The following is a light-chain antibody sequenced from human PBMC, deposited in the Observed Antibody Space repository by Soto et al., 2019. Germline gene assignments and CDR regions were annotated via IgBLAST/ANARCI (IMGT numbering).Light chain of an antibody. V-gene: IGLV1-51*01. Sequence: QSVLTQPPSVSAAPGQKVTISCSGSSSNIGKNYVSWYQQLPGTAPKLLIYDSERRPSGIPDRFSGSKSGTSATLCITGLQTGDEADYYCGTWDSSLSSWVFGGGTKLTVL. J-gene: IGLJ3*02. CDR2: DSE. CDR3: GTWDSSLSSWV. CDR1: SSNIGKNY.